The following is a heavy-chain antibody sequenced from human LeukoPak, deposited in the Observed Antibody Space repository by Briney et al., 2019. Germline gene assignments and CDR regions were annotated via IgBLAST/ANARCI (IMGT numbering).Heavy chain of an antibody. CDR3: APHLNSGSYSFHY. CDR2: ISSSSSYI. Sequence: GGSLILSCAASGLTFSSYRMRWVRQAPGKGLEWVSSISSSSSYIYYADSVKGRFTISRDNAKNSLYLQMNSLRAEDTAVYYCAPHLNSGSYSFHYWGQGTLVTVSS. J-gene: IGHJ4*02. D-gene: IGHD1-26*01. V-gene: IGHV3-21*01. CDR1: GLTFSSYR.